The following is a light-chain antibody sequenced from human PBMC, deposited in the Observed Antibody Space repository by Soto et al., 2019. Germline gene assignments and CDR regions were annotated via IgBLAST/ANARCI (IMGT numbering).Light chain of an antibody. J-gene: IGKJ4*01. V-gene: IGKV1D-13*01. Sequence: AIQLTQSPSSLPASVGDRVTITCRTSQGIVNALAWYQQKPGRPPKLLMYDASILQTGVPLRFSGSGSGTDFTLTITSLQPEDFATYFCQQYGNYPLTFGGGTTVEVK. CDR2: DAS. CDR3: QQYGNYPLT. CDR1: QGIVNA.